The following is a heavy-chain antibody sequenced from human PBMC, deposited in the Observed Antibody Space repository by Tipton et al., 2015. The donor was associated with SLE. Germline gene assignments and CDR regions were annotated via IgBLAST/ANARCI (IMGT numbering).Heavy chain of an antibody. CDR3: VKSVVVVSPRDYYYYMDV. CDR2: IYSSGST. CDR1: GFTVSSNY. D-gene: IGHD2-15*01. Sequence: SLRLSCAASGFTVSSNYMSWVRQAPGKGLEWVSVIYSSGSTDYADSVKGRFTISRDKSKNTLFLQMNSLRIEDTAVYYCVKSVVVVSPRDYYYYMDVWGKGTTVTVSS. V-gene: IGHV3-53*05. J-gene: IGHJ6*03.